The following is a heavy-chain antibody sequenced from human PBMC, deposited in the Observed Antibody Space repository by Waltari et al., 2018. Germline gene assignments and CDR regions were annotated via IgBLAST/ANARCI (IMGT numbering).Heavy chain of an antibody. CDR2: INSDGSST. V-gene: IGHV3-74*01. J-gene: IGHJ6*01. CDR3: ARVATKTYSSPVPGRPYYY. CDR1: GFTFSRYW. D-gene: IGHD3-22*01. Sequence: EEQLVESGGGLAQPGASLRLACAASGFTFSRYWMDWVRQAPGKGLVWVSRINSDGSSTTYADSVKGRFTISRDNGKNTLYVQMNRLRAEDTAVYYCARVATKTYSSPVPGRPYYY.